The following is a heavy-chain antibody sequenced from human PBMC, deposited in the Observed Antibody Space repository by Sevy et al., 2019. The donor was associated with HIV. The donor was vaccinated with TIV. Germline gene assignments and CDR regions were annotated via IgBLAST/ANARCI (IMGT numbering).Heavy chain of an antibody. Sequence: ASVKVSCKASGGTFSSYAISWVRQAPGQGLEWMGGIIPIFGTANYAQKFQGRVTITADESTSTAYMELSSLRSEDTAVYYCATYRGHYDFWSGYPTYFDYWGQGTLVTVSS. J-gene: IGHJ4*02. CDR3: ATYRGHYDFWSGYPTYFDY. V-gene: IGHV1-69*13. CDR2: IIPIFGTA. CDR1: GGTFSSYA. D-gene: IGHD3-3*01.